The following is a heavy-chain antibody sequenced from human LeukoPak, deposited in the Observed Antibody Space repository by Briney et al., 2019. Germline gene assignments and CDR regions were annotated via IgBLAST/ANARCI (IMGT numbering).Heavy chain of an antibody. CDR2: IKQDGSEK. V-gene: IGHV3-7*01. D-gene: IGHD5-12*01. CDR1: EFTFSSYW. J-gene: IGHJ5*02. CDR3: ARDQGDSGYDHNWFDP. Sequence: GGSLRLSCAASEFTFSSYWMSWVRQAPGKGLEWVANIKQDGSEKYYVDSVKGRFTISRDNAKNSLYLQMNSLRAEDTAVYYCARDQGDSGYDHNWFDPWGQGTLVTVSS.